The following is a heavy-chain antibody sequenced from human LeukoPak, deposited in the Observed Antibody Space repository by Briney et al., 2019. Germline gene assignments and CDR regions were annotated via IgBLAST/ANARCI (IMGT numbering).Heavy chain of an antibody. V-gene: IGHV3-74*01. D-gene: IGHD6-19*01. J-gene: IGHJ4*02. Sequence: PGGSLRLSCAASGFTFSDYWMHWGRQAPGKGLVLVSLIKTDGRSTNYADSVKGRFTISRDNAKNTLYLQMNSLRAEATAVYYCARGRIGGWTDYWGQGTLVTVSS. CDR1: GFTFSDYW. CDR3: ARGRIGGWTDY. CDR2: IKTDGRST.